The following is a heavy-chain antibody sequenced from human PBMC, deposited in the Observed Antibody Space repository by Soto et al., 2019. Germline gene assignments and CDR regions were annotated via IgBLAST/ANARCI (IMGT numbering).Heavy chain of an antibody. CDR2: IYYIGST. J-gene: IGHJ5*02. CDR3: ARVVTTAQNWFDP. V-gene: IGHV4-31*03. D-gene: IGHD4-4*01. Sequence: SETLSLTCTVSGGSISSGGYYWSWIRQHPGKGLEWIGYIYYIGSTYYNPSLKSRVTISVDTSKNQFSLKLSSVTAADTAVYYCARVVTTAQNWFDPWGQGTLVTVSS. CDR1: GGSISSGGYY.